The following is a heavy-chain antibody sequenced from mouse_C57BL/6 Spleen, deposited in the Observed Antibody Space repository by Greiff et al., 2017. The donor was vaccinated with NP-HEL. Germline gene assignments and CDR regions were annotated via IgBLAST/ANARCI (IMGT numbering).Heavy chain of an antibody. D-gene: IGHD2-3*01. J-gene: IGHJ1*03. CDR2: ISYDGSN. CDR1: VYSITSGYY. CDR3: ARDGYYVGYFDV. Sequence: EVKLQESGPGLVKPSQSLSLTCSVTVYSITSGYYWNWIRQFPGNKLEWMGYISYDGSNNYNPSLKNRISITRDTSKNQFFLKLNSVTTEDTATYYCARDGYYVGYFDVWGTGTTVTVSS. V-gene: IGHV3-6*01.